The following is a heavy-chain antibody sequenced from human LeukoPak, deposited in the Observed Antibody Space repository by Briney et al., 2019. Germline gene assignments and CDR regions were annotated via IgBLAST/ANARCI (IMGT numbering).Heavy chain of an antibody. CDR3: ARVRDDYGDYATGYFDL. Sequence: ASVKVSCKASGYTFTGYYMHWVRQAPGQGLEWMGWISPNSGGTNYAQKFQGWVTMTRDTSISTAYMELSRLRSDDTAVYYCARVRDDYGDYATGYFDLWGRGTLVTVSS. J-gene: IGHJ2*01. CDR1: GYTFTGYY. CDR2: ISPNSGGT. V-gene: IGHV1-2*04. D-gene: IGHD4-17*01.